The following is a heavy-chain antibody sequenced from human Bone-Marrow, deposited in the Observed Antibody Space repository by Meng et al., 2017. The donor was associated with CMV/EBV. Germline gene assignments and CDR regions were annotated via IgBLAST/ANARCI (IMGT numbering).Heavy chain of an antibody. J-gene: IGHJ5*02. CDR1: GGSISSSSYY. Sequence: SETLSLTCTVSGGSISSSSYYWGWIRQPPGKGLEWIGSIYYSGSTNYNPSLKSRVTISVDTSKNQFSLKLSSVTAADTAVYYCARDYDGGGMGWFDPWGQGTLVTVSS. CDR3: ARDYDGGGMGWFDP. V-gene: IGHV4-39*07. CDR2: IYYSGST. D-gene: IGHD3-16*01.